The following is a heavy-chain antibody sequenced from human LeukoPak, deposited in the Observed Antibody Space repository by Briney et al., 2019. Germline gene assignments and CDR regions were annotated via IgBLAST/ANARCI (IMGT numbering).Heavy chain of an antibody. J-gene: IGHJ4*02. Sequence: GGSLRLSCAASGFTFSSYWMSWVRQAPGKGLEWVANIKQDGSEKYYVDSVKGRFTIPRDNAKNSLYLQMNSLRAEDTAVYYCARDRFSGGSCHHYWGQGTLVTVSS. CDR2: IKQDGSEK. D-gene: IGHD2-15*01. CDR3: ARDRFSGGSCHHY. CDR1: GFTFSSYW. V-gene: IGHV3-7*01.